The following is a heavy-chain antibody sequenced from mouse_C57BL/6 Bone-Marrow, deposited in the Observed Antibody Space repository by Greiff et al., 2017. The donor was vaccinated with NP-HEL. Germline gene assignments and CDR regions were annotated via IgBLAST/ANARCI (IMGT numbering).Heavy chain of an antibody. D-gene: IGHD1-1*01. Sequence: VQLKESGPSLVRPSQTLSLTCTVTGFSINSDCYWIWIRQFPGNKLEYIGYTFYSGITYYNPSLESRTYITRDTSKNQFSLKLSSVTTEDTATYYCARDGCVYGSSPWYFDVWGTGTTVTVSS. CDR3: ARDGCVYGSSPWYFDV. V-gene: IGHV3-3*01. CDR2: TFYSGIT. CDR1: GFSINSDCY. J-gene: IGHJ1*03.